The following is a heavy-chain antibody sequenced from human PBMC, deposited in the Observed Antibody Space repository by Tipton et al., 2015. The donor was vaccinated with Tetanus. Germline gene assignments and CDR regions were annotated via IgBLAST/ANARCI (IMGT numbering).Heavy chain of an antibody. CDR3: ARSESRIAPRIPWGMDI. CDR2: ISHTGTTT. CDR1: GFTFSAYY. D-gene: IGHD6-6*01. Sequence: SLRLSCAASGFTFSAYYTSWIRLAPGKGLEWISYISHTGTTTYYSASVMGRFTVSRDNTKNSLYLEINSLRAEDTAVYYCARSESRIAPRIPWGMDIWGQGTTVTVSS. J-gene: IGHJ6*02. V-gene: IGHV3-11*01.